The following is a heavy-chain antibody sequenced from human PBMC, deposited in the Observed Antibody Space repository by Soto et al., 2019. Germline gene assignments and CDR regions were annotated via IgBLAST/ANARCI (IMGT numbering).Heavy chain of an antibody. CDR3: ARAGYYYDSSGYYSSRRGSYFDY. V-gene: IGHV3-74*02. Sequence: EVQLLESGGGLVQPGGSLRLSCAASGFTFSSYWMHWVRQAPGKGLVWVSRINSDGSSTSYADSVKGRFTISRDNAKNTLYLQMNSLRAEDTAVYYCARAGYYYDSSGYYSSRRGSYFDYWGQGTLVTVSS. D-gene: IGHD3-22*01. CDR1: GFTFSSYW. CDR2: INSDGSST. J-gene: IGHJ4*02.